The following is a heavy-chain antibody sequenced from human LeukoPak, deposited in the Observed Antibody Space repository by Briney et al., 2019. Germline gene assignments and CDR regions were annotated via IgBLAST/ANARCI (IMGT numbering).Heavy chain of an antibody. CDR2: IIPIFGTA. V-gene: IGHV1-69*06. D-gene: IGHD6-13*01. J-gene: IGHJ4*02. CDR1: GGPFSSYA. Sequence: ASVKVSCKASGGPFSSYAISWVRQAPGQGLEWMGGIIPIFGTANYAQKFQGRVTIPADNTTGTASMELSGLRSEDTAVYYCARGRYLTTLGGAAAGFLDNWGQGTLVTVSS. CDR3: ARGRYLTTLGGAAAGFLDN.